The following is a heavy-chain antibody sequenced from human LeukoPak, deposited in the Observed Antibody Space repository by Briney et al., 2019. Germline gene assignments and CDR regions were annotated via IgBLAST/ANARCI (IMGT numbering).Heavy chain of an antibody. D-gene: IGHD6-19*01. CDR3: AKDSIAVAGLFDY. CDR2: INKDGSDK. V-gene: IGHV3-7*01. CDR1: GFTFSDFW. J-gene: IGHJ4*02. Sequence: QPGGSLRLSCAASGFTFSDFWVEWFRQAPGKGLEWVANINKDGSDKYYMDSVTGRFSISRDNAKNSLSLQMNSLRVDDTAVYYCAKDSIAVAGLFDYWGQGTLVTVSS.